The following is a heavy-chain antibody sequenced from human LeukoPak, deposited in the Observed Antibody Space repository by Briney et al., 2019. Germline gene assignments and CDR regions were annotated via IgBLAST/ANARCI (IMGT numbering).Heavy chain of an antibody. V-gene: IGHV4-39*07. D-gene: IGHD6-13*01. J-gene: IGHJ6*03. Sequence: SETLSLTCTVSGGSISSSSYYWGWIRQPPGKGLEWIGSIYYSGSTYYNPSLKSRVTISVDTSKNQFSLKLSSVTAADTAVYYCARVRGYSSSWYRAGYYYYYMDVWGKGTTVTVSS. CDR1: GGSISSSSYY. CDR2: IYYSGST. CDR3: ARVRGYSSSWYRAGYYYYYMDV.